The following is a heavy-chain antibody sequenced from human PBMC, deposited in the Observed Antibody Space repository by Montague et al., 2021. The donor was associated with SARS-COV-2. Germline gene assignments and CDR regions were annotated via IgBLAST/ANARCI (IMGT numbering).Heavy chain of an antibody. V-gene: IGHV4-59*01. CDR2: IYYSGTT. D-gene: IGHD3-3*01. CDR1: GGSISSYF. Sequence: ESLSLIYTVSGGSISSYFWSWIRQPPGKGLEWIGSIYYSGTTNYSPSLKSRVTISVDTSKSQFSLKLSSVTAADTAVYYCARVVRYYDFLSGYTEYYYYGMDFGGQGTTVSVSS. J-gene: IGHJ6*02. CDR3: ARVVRYYDFLSGYTEYYYYGMDF.